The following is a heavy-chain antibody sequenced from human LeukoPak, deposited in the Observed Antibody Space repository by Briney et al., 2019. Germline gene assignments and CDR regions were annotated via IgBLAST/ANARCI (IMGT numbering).Heavy chain of an antibody. CDR3: ASDGYNLAY. Sequence: SETLSLTCTVSGGSISSYYWSWIRQPPGKGLEWIGEINHSGSTNYNPSLKSRVTISVDTSKNQFSLKLSSVTAADTAVYYCASDGYNLAYWGQGTLVTVSS. J-gene: IGHJ4*02. CDR2: INHSGST. CDR1: GGSISSYY. V-gene: IGHV4-34*01. D-gene: IGHD5-24*01.